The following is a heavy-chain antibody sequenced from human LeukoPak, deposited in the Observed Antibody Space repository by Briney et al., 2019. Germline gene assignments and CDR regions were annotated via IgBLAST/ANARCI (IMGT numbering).Heavy chain of an antibody. J-gene: IGHJ4*02. V-gene: IGHV4-34*01. Sequence: SETLSLTCTVYGGSFGGYYWSWIRQPPGKGLELIGEINHSGTTNYNPSLKSRVTISVDTSKNQFSLKMSSVTAADTAVYFCVRGPVLQVDSWGQGTLVTVSS. CDR2: INHSGTT. CDR1: GGSFGGYY. CDR3: VRGPVLQVDS. D-gene: IGHD4-11*01.